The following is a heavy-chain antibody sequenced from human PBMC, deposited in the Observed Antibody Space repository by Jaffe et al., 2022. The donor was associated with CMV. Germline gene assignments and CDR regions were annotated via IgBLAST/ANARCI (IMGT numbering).Heavy chain of an antibody. CDR3: ARDHTGTHNYYVINNWFDP. Sequence: QVQLVQSGAEVKKPGASVKVSCKASGYTFTSYALHWVRQAPGQRLEWMGWINAGNGNTKYSQKFQGRVTITRDTSASTAYMELSSLRSEDTAVYYCARDHTGTHNYYVINNWFDPWGQGTLVTVSS. CDR2: INAGNGNT. CDR1: GYTFTSYA. J-gene: IGHJ5*02. D-gene: IGHD3-10*02. V-gene: IGHV1-3*01.